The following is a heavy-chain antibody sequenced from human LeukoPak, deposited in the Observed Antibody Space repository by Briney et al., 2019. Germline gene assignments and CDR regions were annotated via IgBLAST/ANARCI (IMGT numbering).Heavy chain of an antibody. CDR1: GGSISSYY. D-gene: IGHD3-22*01. J-gene: IGHJ3*02. CDR3: ARVAQRITMIVVVITGDYEAFDI. CDR2: IYYSGST. Sequence: SETLSLTCTVSGGSISSYYWSWIRQPPGKGLEWIGYIYYSGSTNYNPSLKSRVTISVDTSKNQFSLKLSSVTAADTAVYYCARVAQRITMIVVVITGDYEAFDIWGQGTMVTVSS. V-gene: IGHV4-59*01.